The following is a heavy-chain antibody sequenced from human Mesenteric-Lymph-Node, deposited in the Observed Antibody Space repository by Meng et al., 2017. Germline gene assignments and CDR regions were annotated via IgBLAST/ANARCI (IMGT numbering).Heavy chain of an antibody. CDR2: TYYRSKWYN. CDR3: VRDVNLDWYFDL. J-gene: IGHJ2*01. Sequence: QVHLHHSVPGLVKPSQTLPRTCPISGDSVSNNIAAWHWIRQSPSRGLEWLGRTYYRSKWYNDYAESVKSRITINSDTSKNQIFLHLKSVTPEDTAVYYCVRDVNLDWYFDLWGRGTLVTVSS. CDR1: GDSVSNNIAA. V-gene: IGHV6-1*01.